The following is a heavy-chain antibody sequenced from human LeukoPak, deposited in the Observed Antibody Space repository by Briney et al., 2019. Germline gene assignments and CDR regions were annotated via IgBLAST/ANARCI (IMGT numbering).Heavy chain of an antibody. CDR2: IYHSGST. J-gene: IGHJ4*02. CDR1: GDSISSGTYY. Sequence: SQTLSLTCTVSGDSISSGTYYWGWIRQPPGKGLEWIGSIYHSGSTYYNPSLKSRVTISVDTSKNQFSLKLSSVTAADTAVYYCASQRFWKETGYFDCWGQGTLVTVSS. D-gene: IGHD3-3*01. CDR3: ASQRFWKETGYFDC. V-gene: IGHV4-38-2*02.